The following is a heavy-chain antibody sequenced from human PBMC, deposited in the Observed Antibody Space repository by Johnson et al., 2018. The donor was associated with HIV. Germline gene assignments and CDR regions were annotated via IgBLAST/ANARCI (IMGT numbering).Heavy chain of an antibody. V-gene: IGHV3-30*13. CDR1: QFTFSLYY. J-gene: IGHJ3*02. CDR2: ISSDGSSK. D-gene: IGHD4-11*01. CDR3: AKDQNSHRAFDI. Sequence: QVQLVESGGGLAKPAWSPRLSCAASQFTFSLYYMNCVRQAPGKGLEWVAVISSDGSSKQYADSVKDRLTFSRDNSKNRLYLQMTSLRAEDTAVYYCAKDQNSHRAFDIWGQGTMVTVSS.